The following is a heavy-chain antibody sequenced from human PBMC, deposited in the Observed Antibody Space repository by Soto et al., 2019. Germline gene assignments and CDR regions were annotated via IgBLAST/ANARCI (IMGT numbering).Heavy chain of an antibody. Sequence: EVQLSDSGGDLVQPGGSLRLSCAASGFSFSSHVMSWVRQAPGKGLEWVSSISGSGGGTYYADSVKGRFIISRDNSKNTLDLQMNSLRVEDTAVYYCAKGWCDSWGQGTLVTVSS. V-gene: IGHV3-23*01. J-gene: IGHJ5*01. CDR1: GFSFSSHV. CDR3: AKGWCDS. CDR2: ISGSGGGT.